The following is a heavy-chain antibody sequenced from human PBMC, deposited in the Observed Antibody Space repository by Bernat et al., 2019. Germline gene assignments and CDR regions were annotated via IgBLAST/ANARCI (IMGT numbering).Heavy chain of an antibody. Sequence: EVQLVESGGGLVQPGGSLRLSCAASGFTFSSYWMSWVRQAPGKGLEWVANIEQDGSEKYYVDSVKGRFTISRDNAKNSLYLQMNSLRAEDTAVYYCARDKVNYYGSGSYLDYWGQGTLVTVSS. CDR2: IEQDGSEK. J-gene: IGHJ4*02. CDR1: GFTFSSYW. CDR3: ARDKVNYYGSGSYLDY. V-gene: IGHV3-7*01. D-gene: IGHD3-10*01.